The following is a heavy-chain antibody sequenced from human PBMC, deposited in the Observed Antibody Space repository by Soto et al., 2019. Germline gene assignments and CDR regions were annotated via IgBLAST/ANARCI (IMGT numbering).Heavy chain of an antibody. Sequence: LSLTCTVSGGSIGSSSYYWGWIRQPPGKGLEWIGYIYYSGSPYYNPSLKSRATIAVDTSKNQFSLKLSSVTAADTAVYYCAVPAASVAGASGSYYYYGMDVWGQGTTVTVSS. CDR2: IYYSGSP. CDR3: AVPAASVAGASGSYYYYGMDV. CDR1: GGSIGSSSYY. D-gene: IGHD6-19*01. V-gene: IGHV4-39*01. J-gene: IGHJ6*02.